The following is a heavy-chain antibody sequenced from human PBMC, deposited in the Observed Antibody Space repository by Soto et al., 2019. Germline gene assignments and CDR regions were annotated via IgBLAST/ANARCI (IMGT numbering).Heavy chain of an antibody. CDR2: IIPIFGTA. CDR3: AADEYYDFWSGYSDAFDI. Sequence: SVKVSCKASGGTFSSYAISWVRQAPGQGLEWMGWIIPIFGTANYAQKFQGRVTITRDISTSTAYMELSSLRSEDTAVYYCAADEYYDFWSGYSDAFDIWGQGTMVTVS. CDR1: GGTFSSYA. D-gene: IGHD3-3*01. J-gene: IGHJ3*02. V-gene: IGHV1-69*05.